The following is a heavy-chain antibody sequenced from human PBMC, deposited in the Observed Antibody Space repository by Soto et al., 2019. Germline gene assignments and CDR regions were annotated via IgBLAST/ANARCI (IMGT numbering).Heavy chain of an antibody. D-gene: IGHD3-10*01. CDR3: ARGMFRYYYGSGSMFYMDV. J-gene: IGHJ6*03. CDR1: GFTFSSYG. Sequence: GGSLRLSCAASGFTFSSYGMHWVRQAPGKGLEWVAVIWYDGSNKYYADSVKGRFTISRDNSKNTLYLQMNSLRAEDTAVYYCARGMFRYYYGSGSMFYMDVWGKGTTVTVSS. CDR2: IWYDGSNK. V-gene: IGHV3-33*01.